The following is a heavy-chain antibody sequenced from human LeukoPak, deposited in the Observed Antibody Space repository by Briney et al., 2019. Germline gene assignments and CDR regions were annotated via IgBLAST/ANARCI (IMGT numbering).Heavy chain of an antibody. CDR2: ISGSGGST. D-gene: IGHD3-10*01. CDR1: GFTFSSYA. V-gene: IGHV3-23*01. J-gene: IGHJ5*02. CDR3: AKKAMVRGAHPCWFDP. Sequence: QSGGSLRLSCAASGFTFSSYAMSWVRQAPGKGLEWVSAISGSGGSTYYADSVKGRFTISRDNSKNTLYLQMNSLRAEDTAVYYCAKKAMVRGAHPCWFDPWGQGTLVTVSS.